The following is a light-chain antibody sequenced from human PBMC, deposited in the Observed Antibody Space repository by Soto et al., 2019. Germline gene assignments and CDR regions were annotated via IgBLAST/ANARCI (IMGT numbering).Light chain of an antibody. CDR3: QQRSNWPRAT. V-gene: IGKV3-11*01. Sequence: EIVLTQSPATLSLSPGERATLSCRASQSVSSYLAWYQQKPGQAPRLLIYDASNRATGIPARFSGSGSGTVFTLTISSLEPEDFAVYYCQQRSNWPRATFGGGTKVETK. J-gene: IGKJ4*01. CDR1: QSVSSY. CDR2: DAS.